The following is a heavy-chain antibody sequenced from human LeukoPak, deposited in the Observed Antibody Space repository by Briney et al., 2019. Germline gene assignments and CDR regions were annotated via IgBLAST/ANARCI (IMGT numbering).Heavy chain of an antibody. J-gene: IGHJ6*02. CDR2: ISSSGSTI. CDR3: AKDISSHLYGMDV. V-gene: IGHV3-11*01. Sequence: GGSLRLSCAASGFTFSDYYMSWIRQAPGKGLEWVSYISSSGSTIYYADSVKGRFTISRDNAKNSLYLQMNSLRAEDTALYYCAKDISSHLYGMDVWGQGTTVTVSS. CDR1: GFTFSDYY.